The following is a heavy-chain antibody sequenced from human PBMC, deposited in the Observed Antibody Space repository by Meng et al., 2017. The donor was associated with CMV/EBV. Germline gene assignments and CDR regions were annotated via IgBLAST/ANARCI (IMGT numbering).Heavy chain of an antibody. V-gene: IGHV1-2*02. D-gene: IGHD4-17*01. J-gene: IGHJ5*02. CDR3: TRDAHLTTVTPNWFDP. Sequence: GPERWKPEASVKFSGQASGDTFTDYYRPWVRPAPGQGLEWMGCINPNSGDTNYAPKSQGRVTMTRDTSISTAYMELSRLRSDDTAVYYCTRDAHLTTVTPNWFDPWGQGTLVTVSS. CDR2: INPNSGDT. CDR1: GDTFTDYY.